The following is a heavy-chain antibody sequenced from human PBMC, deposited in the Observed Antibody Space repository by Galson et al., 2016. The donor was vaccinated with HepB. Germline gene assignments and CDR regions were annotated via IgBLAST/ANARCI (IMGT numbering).Heavy chain of an antibody. CDR2: IYSGGTT. CDR1: GFTVSSNY. V-gene: IGHV3-66*02. CDR3: ARGVYGDHGWFDY. Sequence: SLRLSCAASGFTVSSNYMTWVRQAPGKGLEYVSVIYSGGTTYYADSVKGRFTISRDNSKNTLFLQMNTLVAEDTAVYYCARGVYGDHGWFDYWGQGTLVTVSS. D-gene: IGHD4-17*01. J-gene: IGHJ4*02.